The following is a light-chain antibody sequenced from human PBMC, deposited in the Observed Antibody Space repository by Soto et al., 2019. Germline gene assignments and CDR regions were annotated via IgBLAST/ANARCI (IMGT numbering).Light chain of an antibody. CDR2: GAS. V-gene: IGKV1-39*01. CDR1: QNIRTY. CDR3: QQSYTTPRT. Sequence: QMTQSPSSLSASVGARVTITCRASQNIRTYLNWYQQKPGKAPSLLIYGASTLQSGVPSRFSGSGSATDFTLTITSLQPEDFATYYCQQSYTTPRTFGQVTKVEIK. J-gene: IGKJ1*01.